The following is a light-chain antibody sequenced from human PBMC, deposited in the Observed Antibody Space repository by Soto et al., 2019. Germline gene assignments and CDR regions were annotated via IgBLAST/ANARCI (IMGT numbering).Light chain of an antibody. J-gene: IGKJ1*01. Sequence: EIVLTQSPGTLSLSPGERATLSCRASQSVSSTSVVWYQQKRGQAPRLLIYAASSRATDIPDRFSGSGSGTDFTLTISRLEPEDFAVYYCQHYGRSPPWTFGQGTKVDIK. CDR3: QHYGRSPPWT. CDR1: QSVSSTS. V-gene: IGKV3-20*01. CDR2: AAS.